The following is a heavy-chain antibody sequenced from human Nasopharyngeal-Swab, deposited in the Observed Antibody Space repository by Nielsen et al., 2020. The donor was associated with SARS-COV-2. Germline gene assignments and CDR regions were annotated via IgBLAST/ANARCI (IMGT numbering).Heavy chain of an antibody. J-gene: IGHJ4*02. CDR2: ISYDGSNK. D-gene: IGHD2-15*01. CDR1: GFTFSSYA. CDR3: ARDDSADY. Sequence: GESLKISCAASGFTFSSYAMHWVRRAPGKGLEWVAVISYDGSNKYYADSVKGRFTISRDNSKNTLYLQMNSLRAEDTAVYYCARDDSADYWGQGTLVTVSS. V-gene: IGHV3-30-3*01.